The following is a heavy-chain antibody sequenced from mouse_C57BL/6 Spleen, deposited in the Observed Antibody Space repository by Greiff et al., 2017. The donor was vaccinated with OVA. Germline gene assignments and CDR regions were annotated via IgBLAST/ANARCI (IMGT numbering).Heavy chain of an antibody. D-gene: IGHD1-1*01. J-gene: IGHJ4*01. Sequence: QVQLQQPGAELVKPGASVKLSCKASGYTFTSYWMHWVKQRPGQGLEWIGMIHPNSGSTNYNEKFKSKATLTVDKSSSTAYMQLSSLTSEDSAVYYCAGGTTVVSSMDYWGQGTSVTVSS. V-gene: IGHV1-64*01. CDR2: IHPNSGST. CDR3: AGGTTVVSSMDY. CDR1: GYTFTSYW.